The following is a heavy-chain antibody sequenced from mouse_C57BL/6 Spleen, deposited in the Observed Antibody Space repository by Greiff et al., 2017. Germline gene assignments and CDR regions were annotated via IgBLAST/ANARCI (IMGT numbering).Heavy chain of an antibody. D-gene: IGHD2-5*01. CDR1: GFTFSDYG. CDR2: ISSGSSTI. J-gene: IGHJ4*01. Sequence: EVQLVESGGGLVKPGGSLKLSCAASGFTFSDYGMHWVRQAPEKGLEWVAYISSGSSTIYYADTVKGRFTISRDNAKNTLFRQMTSLRSEDTAMYYCARPGLYSNYNYAMDYWGQGTSVTVSS. V-gene: IGHV5-17*01. CDR3: ARPGLYSNYNYAMDY.